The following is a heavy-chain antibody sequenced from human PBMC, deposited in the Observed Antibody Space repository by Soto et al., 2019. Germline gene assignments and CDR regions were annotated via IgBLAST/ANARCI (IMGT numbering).Heavy chain of an antibody. J-gene: IGHJ3*02. CDR2: IKPGGSDL. V-gene: IGHV5-51*01. Sequence: GESLKISCKGVGYRLDAAWIGWVRQMPGKGLEWMGIIKPGGSDLRYSPSFRGQVTISADAAVNTAYLQWDSLKASDTAMYYCARPSHYYYDSSGYYRNGAFDIWGQGTRSPSPQ. CDR1: GYRLDAAW. CDR3: ARPSHYYYDSSGYYRNGAFDI. D-gene: IGHD3-22*01.